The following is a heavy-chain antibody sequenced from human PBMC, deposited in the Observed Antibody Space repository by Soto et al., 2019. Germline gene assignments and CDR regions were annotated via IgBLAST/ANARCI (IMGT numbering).Heavy chain of an antibody. V-gene: IGHV3-21*01. CDR3: VRSCGGDCYSDY. D-gene: IGHD2-21*02. CDR2: IGSSSNYI. J-gene: IGHJ4*02. CDR1: GFTFSSYS. Sequence: EVQLVESGGGLVKPGGSLRLSCAASGFTFSSYSMSWVRQAPGKGLEWVSSIGSSSNYIYYADSVKGRFTISRDNAKNSLYLQMNSLRAEDTAVYYCVRSCGGDCYSDYWGQGTLVTVSS.